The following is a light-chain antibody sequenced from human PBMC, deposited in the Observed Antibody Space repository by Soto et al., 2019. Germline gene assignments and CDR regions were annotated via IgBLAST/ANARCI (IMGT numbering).Light chain of an antibody. CDR1: QTVERW. V-gene: IGKV1-5*01. Sequence: DIHMTQSPSTLSASVGDRVTITCRASQTVERWLAWYQQKPGKAPNLLISDVSSLESGVPSRFSGSGSATEFTLTISGLQPDDFATYYCQQYKDSMWTFGQGTKVDNK. CDR2: DVS. J-gene: IGKJ1*01. CDR3: QQYKDSMWT.